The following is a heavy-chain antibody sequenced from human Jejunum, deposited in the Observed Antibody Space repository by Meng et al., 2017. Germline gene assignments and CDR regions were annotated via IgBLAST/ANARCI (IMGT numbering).Heavy chain of an antibody. Sequence: QVQLVQSGAEVKKPGASVKISCKASGYSISSYGVHWVRQAPGQGLEWMGWFSAGNDNTKYSQILQGRVTITRDTPASTAYMELSNLRSEDTAVYYCARDFRYCSTSSCFLSYGLEVWGQGTTVTVSS. CDR1: GYSISSYG. V-gene: IGHV1-3*01. D-gene: IGHD2-2*01. J-gene: IGHJ6*02. CDR2: FSAGNDNT. CDR3: ARDFRYCSTSSCFLSYGLEV.